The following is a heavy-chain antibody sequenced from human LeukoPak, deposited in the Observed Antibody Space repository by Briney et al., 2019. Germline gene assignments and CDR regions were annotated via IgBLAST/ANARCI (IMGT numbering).Heavy chain of an antibody. D-gene: IGHD3-22*01. J-gene: IGHJ5*02. Sequence: SETLSFTCAVYGGSFSGYYWSWIRQPPGKGLGWIGEINHSGSTNYNPSLQSRVTISVDTSKNQFSLKLSSVTAADTAVYYCARGVGIVVVITSCWFDPWGEGTLVTVSS. CDR2: INHSGST. CDR1: GGSFSGYY. V-gene: IGHV4-34*01. CDR3: ARGVGIVVVITSCWFDP.